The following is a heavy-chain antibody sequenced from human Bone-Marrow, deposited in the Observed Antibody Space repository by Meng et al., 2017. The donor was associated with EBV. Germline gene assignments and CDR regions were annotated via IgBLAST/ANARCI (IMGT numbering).Heavy chain of an antibody. CDR2: INPNSGGT. CDR3: TYCSSTSCYDPRFDY. V-gene: IGHV1-2*06. D-gene: IGHD2-2*01. Sequence: VEVVQSGAGVKKPGASVKISCKASGCTFTSYGVPWVRQAPGQGLEWMGRINPNSGGTNYAQKFQGRVTMTRDTSISTAYMELSRLRSDDTAVYYCTYCSSTSCYDPRFDYWGQGTLVTVSS. J-gene: IGHJ4*02. CDR1: GCTFTSYG.